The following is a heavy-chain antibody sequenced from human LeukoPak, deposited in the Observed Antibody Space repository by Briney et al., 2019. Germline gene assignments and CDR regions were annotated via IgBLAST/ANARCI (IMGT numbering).Heavy chain of an antibody. CDR1: GGSISSYY. CDR2: IYYSGST. CDR3: ARTYYYDSSGYCLDY. Sequence: PSETLSLTCTVSGGSISSYYWSWIRQPPGKGLEWIGYIYYSGSTNYNPSLKSRVTISVDTSKNQFSLKLSSVTAADTAVYYCARTYYYDSSGYCLDYWGQGTLSPSPQ. J-gene: IGHJ4*02. V-gene: IGHV4-59*01. D-gene: IGHD3-22*01.